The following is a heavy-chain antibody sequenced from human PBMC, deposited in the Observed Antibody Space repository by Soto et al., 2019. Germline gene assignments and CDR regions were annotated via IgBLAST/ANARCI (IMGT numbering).Heavy chain of an antibody. Sequence: TSETLSLTCAVYGGSFSGYYWSWIRQPPGKGLEWIGEINHSGSTNYNPSLKSRVTISVDTSKNQFSLKLSSVTAADTAVYYCASAHYGSGRNVWGKGTTVTVSS. D-gene: IGHD3-10*01. CDR3: ASAHYGSGRNV. CDR2: INHSGST. CDR1: GGSFSGYY. J-gene: IGHJ6*04. V-gene: IGHV4-34*01.